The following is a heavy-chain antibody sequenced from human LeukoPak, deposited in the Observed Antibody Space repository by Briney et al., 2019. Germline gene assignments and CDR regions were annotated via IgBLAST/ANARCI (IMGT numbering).Heavy chain of an antibody. CDR1: HYSISSGYY. D-gene: IGHD4-17*01. J-gene: IGHJ4*02. V-gene: IGHV4-38-2*02. CDR3: ARGGRVYADLKIDY. Sequence: KTSETLPLTCTVSHYSISSGYYWGWIRQPPGKGLEWIGSIFHSGNTYYNPSLKSRVTISVDTSKNQFSLKLSSVTAADTAVYYCARGGRVYADLKIDYWGQGTLVTVSS. CDR2: IFHSGNT.